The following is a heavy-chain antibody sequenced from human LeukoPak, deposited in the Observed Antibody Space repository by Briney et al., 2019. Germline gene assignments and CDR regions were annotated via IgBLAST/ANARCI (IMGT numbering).Heavy chain of an antibody. J-gene: IGHJ4*02. CDR3: ARVQRGIAVASDY. Sequence: GGSLRLSCAASGFTFSSYGMHWVRQAPGKGLEWVAVISYDGSNKYYADSVKGRFTISRDNVKNLLYLQMNSLRAEDTAVYYCARVQRGIAVASDYWGQGTLATVSS. D-gene: IGHD6-19*01. CDR1: GFTFSSYG. V-gene: IGHV3-30*03. CDR2: ISYDGSNK.